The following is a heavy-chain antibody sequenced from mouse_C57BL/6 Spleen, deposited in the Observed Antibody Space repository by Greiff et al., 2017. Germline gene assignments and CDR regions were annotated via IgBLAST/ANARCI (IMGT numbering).Heavy chain of an antibody. V-gene: IGHV1-18*01. D-gene: IGHD1-1*01. CDR1: GYTFTDYN. Sequence: VQLKQSGPELVKPGASVKIPCKASGYTFTDYNMDWVKQSHGKSLEWIGDINPNNGGTIYNQKFKGKATLTVDKSSSTAYMELRSLTTEDTAVYYCERRDTVVATRAYFDCWGQGTTLTVSS. CDR3: ERRDTVVATRAYFDC. CDR2: INPNNGGT. J-gene: IGHJ2*01.